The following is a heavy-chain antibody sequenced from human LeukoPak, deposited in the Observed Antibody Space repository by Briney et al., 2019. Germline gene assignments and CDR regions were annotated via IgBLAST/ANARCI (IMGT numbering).Heavy chain of an antibody. CDR1: SYSISIGYY. J-gene: IGHJ3*02. V-gene: IGHV4-38-2*02. CDR3: ARDPYDNHAFDI. CDR2: IYHNGDT. D-gene: IGHD3-22*01. Sequence: SETLSLTFTVSSYSISIGYYGGWIWQTPGKGLEWIGSIYHNGDTYYSLSLKSRVTISVYTSKNQFSLKLTSVTAADTAVYYCARDPYDNHAFDIWGQGTMATVPS.